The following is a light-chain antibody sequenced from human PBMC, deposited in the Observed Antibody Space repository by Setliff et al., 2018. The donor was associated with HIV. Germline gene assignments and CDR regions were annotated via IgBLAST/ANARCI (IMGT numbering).Light chain of an antibody. V-gene: IGLV1-51*01. CDR2: DNN. J-gene: IGLJ2*01. CDR3: ATWDSSLNGLV. CDR1: SSNIGNNY. Sequence: QSVLTQPPSVSAAPGQKVTISCSGSSSNIGNNYVSWYQHLPGTAPKLLIYDNNKRPSGIPDRFSGSKSGTSATLGITGLQTGDEADYYCATWDSSLNGLVFGGGTKVTV.